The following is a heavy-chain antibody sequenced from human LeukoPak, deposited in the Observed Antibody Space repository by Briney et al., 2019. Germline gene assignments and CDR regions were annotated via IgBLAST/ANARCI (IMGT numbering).Heavy chain of an antibody. CDR3: GRWGGSLLRGSRHYYMDV. J-gene: IGHJ6*03. CDR2: LYYRGRT. CDR1: GASITSNTYY. D-gene: IGHD3-10*01. V-gene: IGHV4-39*07. Sequence: PSETLSLTCVVSGASITSNTYYWGWIRHAPGKGLDWIGNLYYRGRTYFNPSLKGRVSISVDTSKNRFFLNLTSVTAADTAVYYCGRWGGSLLRGSRHYYMDVWGKGTTVTVSS.